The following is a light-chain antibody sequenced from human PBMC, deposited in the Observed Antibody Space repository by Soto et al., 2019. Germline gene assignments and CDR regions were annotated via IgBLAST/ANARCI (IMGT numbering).Light chain of an antibody. CDR2: DIS. Sequence: EIVLTQSPATLSLSPGERATLSCRTSQSVTTNFAWYQQKPGQAPRLLIYDISNRATGIPDRCSGSGSGTDLTLPISSLESGDFSVYYCQQRATWPPLITVGPGTKVEIK. J-gene: IGKJ3*01. CDR1: QSVTTN. V-gene: IGKV3-11*01. CDR3: QQRATWPPLIT.